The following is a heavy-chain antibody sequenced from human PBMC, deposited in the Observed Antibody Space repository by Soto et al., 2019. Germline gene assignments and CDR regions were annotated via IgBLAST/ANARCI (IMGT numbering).Heavy chain of an antibody. D-gene: IGHD1-26*01. CDR1: GFTFSTYN. J-gene: IGHJ4*02. CDR2: INGRGNYI. CDR3: AREDGIVGATSAFDY. Sequence: GGSLRLSCAASGFTFSTYNMNWVRQAPGKGLEWVSSINGRGNYIYYTDAVKGRFTISRDNAKTSLYLQMNSLRAEDTAVYYCAREDGIVGATSAFDYWGQGTLVTVSS. V-gene: IGHV3-21*01.